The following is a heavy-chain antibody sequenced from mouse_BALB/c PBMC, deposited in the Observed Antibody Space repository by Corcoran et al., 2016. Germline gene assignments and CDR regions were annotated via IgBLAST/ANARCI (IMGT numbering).Heavy chain of an antibody. CDR2: INPYNDGT. V-gene: IGHV1S136*01. D-gene: IGHD1-1*01. CDR1: GYTFTSYV. J-gene: IGHJ4*01. CDR3: ARSNYYGSSYAMDY. Sequence: EVQLQQSGPELVKPGASVKMSCKASGYTFTSYVMHWVKQKPGQGLEWIGYINPYNDGTKYNEKFKGKATLTSDKSSSTAYMELSSLTSEDSAVYYCARSNYYGSSYAMDYWGQGTSVTVSS.